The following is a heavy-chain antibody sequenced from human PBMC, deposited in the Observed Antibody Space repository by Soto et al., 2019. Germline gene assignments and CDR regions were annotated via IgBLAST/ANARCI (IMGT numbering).Heavy chain of an antibody. CDR3: AREKTVSTIFGVVYYYYGMDV. J-gene: IGHJ6*02. V-gene: IGHV3-33*01. D-gene: IGHD3-3*01. CDR2: IWYDGSNK. CDR1: GSTFSSYG. Sequence: PGGSLRLSCAASGSTFSSYGMHWVRQAPGKGLEWVAVIWYDGSNKYYADSVKGRFTISRDNSKNTLYLQMNSLRAEDTAVYYCAREKTVSTIFGVVYYYYGMDVWGQGTTVTVSS.